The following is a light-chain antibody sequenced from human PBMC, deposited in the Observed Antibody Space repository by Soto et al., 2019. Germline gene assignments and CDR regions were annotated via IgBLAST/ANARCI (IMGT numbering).Light chain of an antibody. CDR2: DAS. CDR3: QQYDILPIT. CDR1: QDINIY. V-gene: IGKV1-33*01. J-gene: IGKJ5*01. Sequence: DLQVTPFPSSLFESVGDRVHITCQATQDINIYLNWYQQKPGKAPNLLIFDASNLEIGVPSRFSGSGSGTHFTFTISSLQTEDIGTYYCQQYDILPITFGRGTRLEIK.